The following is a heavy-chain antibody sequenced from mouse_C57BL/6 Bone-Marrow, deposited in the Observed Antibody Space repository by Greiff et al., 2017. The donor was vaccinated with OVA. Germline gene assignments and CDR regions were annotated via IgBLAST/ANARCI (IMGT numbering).Heavy chain of an antibody. CDR1: GFSLTSYG. D-gene: IGHD1-1*01. CDR2: IWGVGST. Sequence: VKLVESGPGLVAPSQSLSITCTVSGFSLTSYGVDWVRQSPGKGLEWLGVIWGVGSTNYNSALKSRLSISKDNSKSQVFLKMNSLQTDDTAMYYCASAHYYGSSLYAMDYWGQGTSVTVSS. J-gene: IGHJ4*01. V-gene: IGHV2-6*01. CDR3: ASAHYYGSSLYAMDY.